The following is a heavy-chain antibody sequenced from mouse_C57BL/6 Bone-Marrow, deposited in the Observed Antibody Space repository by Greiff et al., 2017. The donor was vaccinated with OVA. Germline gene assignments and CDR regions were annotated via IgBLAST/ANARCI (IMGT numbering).Heavy chain of an antibody. J-gene: IGHJ2*01. Sequence: VQLQESGPGLVQPSQSLSITCTVSGFSLTSYGVHWVRQSPGKGLEWLGVIWRGGSTDYNAAFMSRLSITKDNSKSQVFFKMNSMQADDTAIYCCAKNGYDVRVYFDYWGQGTTLTVSS. V-gene: IGHV2-5*01. CDR1: GFSLTSYG. D-gene: IGHD2-2*01. CDR2: IWRGGST. CDR3: AKNGYDVRVYFDY.